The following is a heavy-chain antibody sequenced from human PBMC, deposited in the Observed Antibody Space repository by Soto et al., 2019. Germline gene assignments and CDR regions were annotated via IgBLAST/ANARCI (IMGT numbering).Heavy chain of an antibody. D-gene: IGHD6-13*01. CDR2: INPSGGST. J-gene: IGHJ4*02. CDR3: ARVGGVHSSSWYSDY. CDR1: GYTFTSYY. V-gene: IGHV1-46*01. Sequence: ASVKVFCKASGYTFTSYYMHWVRQAPGQGLEWMGIINPSGGSTSYAQKFQGRVTMTRDTSTSTVYMELSSLRSEDTAVYYCARVGGVHSSSWYSDYWGQGTLVTVSS.